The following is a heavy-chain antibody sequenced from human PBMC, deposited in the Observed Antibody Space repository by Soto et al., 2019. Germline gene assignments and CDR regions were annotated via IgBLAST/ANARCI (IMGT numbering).Heavy chain of an antibody. V-gene: IGHV4-61*01. CDR1: GVSVSSGSFY. Sequence: PSETLSLPCTVSGVSVSSGSFYWAWIRQPPGKGLEWIGFGSYSGTTNYKPSLKSRVTISVDTSRSQISLKVSSLTAADPAVYYCARGATVTQYDYWGQVSLVTVAS. J-gene: IGHJ4*02. CDR2: GSYSGTT. D-gene: IGHD4-17*01. CDR3: ARGATVTQYDY.